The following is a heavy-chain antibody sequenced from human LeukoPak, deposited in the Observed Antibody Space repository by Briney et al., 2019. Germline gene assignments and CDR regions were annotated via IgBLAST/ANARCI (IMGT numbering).Heavy chain of an antibody. CDR1: GFRVSDYG. CDR3: AKGDNYKPLYFDN. Sequence: GGSLRLSCAASGFRVSDYGMHWVRQAPGKGLEWVAVILYDRGKKFYADSVEGRFTISSDNSKNTLFLQMNSLRDEDTAVYYCAKGDNYKPLYFDNWGQGSLVTVSA. CDR2: ILYDRGKK. J-gene: IGHJ4*02. V-gene: IGHV3-33*06. D-gene: IGHD1-20*01.